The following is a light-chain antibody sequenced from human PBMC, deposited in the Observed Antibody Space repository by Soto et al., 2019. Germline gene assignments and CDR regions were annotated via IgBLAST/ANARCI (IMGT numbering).Light chain of an antibody. Sequence: DIQMIQSPSTLSASVGDRVTITCRASQSVNRWLAWYQQKPGKAPKLLIYDASNLESGVPSRFSGSGSGTDFPLTITSLQPDDFATYYCQQYDVYWAFGKGTKVDIK. CDR3: QQYDVYWA. CDR1: QSVNRW. V-gene: IGKV1-5*01. J-gene: IGKJ1*01. CDR2: DAS.